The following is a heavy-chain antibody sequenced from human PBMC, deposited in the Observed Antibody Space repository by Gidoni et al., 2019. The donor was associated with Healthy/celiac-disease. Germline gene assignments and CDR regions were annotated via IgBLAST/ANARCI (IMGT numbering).Heavy chain of an antibody. Sequence: EVQLLESGGGLVQPGGSLRLSCAAYGFPFSSYAMGWVRQAPGKGLEWVSAISGSGGSTYYADSVKGRFTISRDNSKNTLYLQMNSLRAEDTAVYYCAKGAHVVVTAIMVYWGQGTLVTVSS. D-gene: IGHD2-21*02. CDR3: AKGAHVVVTAIMVY. J-gene: IGHJ4*02. V-gene: IGHV3-23*01. CDR2: ISGSGGST. CDR1: GFPFSSYA.